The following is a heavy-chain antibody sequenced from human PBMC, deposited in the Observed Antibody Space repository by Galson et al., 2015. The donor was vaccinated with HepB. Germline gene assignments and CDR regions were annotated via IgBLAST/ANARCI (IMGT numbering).Heavy chain of an antibody. J-gene: IGHJ4*02. CDR1: GFTFSSYA. CDR2: ISGSGGST. V-gene: IGHV3-23*01. Sequence: SLRLSCAASGFTFSSYAMSWVRQAPGKGLEWVSAISGSGGSTYYADSVKGRFTISRDNSKNTLYLQMNSLRAEDTAVYYCAKDSRSSSHHLDYYFDYWGQGTLVTVSS. CDR3: AKDSRSSSHHLDYYFDY. D-gene: IGHD6-13*01.